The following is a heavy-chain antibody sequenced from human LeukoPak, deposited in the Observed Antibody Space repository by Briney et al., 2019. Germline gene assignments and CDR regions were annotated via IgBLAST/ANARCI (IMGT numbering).Heavy chain of an antibody. D-gene: IGHD5-18*01. CDR1: GGSICSGGYS. V-gene: IGHV4-30-2*01. CDR3: ARDSVTAMRGFDY. J-gene: IGHJ4*02. Sequence: TSETLSLICAVSGGSICSGGYSWSWIRQPPGKGLEWIGYIYHSGSAYYNPSLKSRVTISVDRSKNQFSLKLSSVTAADTAVYYCARDSVTAMRGFDYWGQGTLVTVSS. CDR2: IYHSGSA.